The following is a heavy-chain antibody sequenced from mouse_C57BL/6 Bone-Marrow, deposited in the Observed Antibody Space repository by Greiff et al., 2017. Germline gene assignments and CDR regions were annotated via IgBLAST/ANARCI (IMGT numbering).Heavy chain of an antibody. CDR3: TRGITTVVAGDY. J-gene: IGHJ2*01. CDR2: IDPETGGT. CDR1: GYTFTDYE. V-gene: IGHV1-15*01. Sequence: VKVVESGAELVRPGASVTLSCTASGYTFTDYEMHWVKQTPVHGLEWIGAIDPETGGTAYNQKFKGKSILTADNSSSTAYMELRSLTSEDSAVYYCTRGITTVVAGDYWGQGTTLTVSS. D-gene: IGHD1-1*01.